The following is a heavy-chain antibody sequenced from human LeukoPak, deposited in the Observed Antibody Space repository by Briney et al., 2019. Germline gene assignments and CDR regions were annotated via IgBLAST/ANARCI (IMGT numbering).Heavy chain of an antibody. Sequence: GGSLRLSCAASGFMFNSYWMTWVRQAPGKGLEWVANIKQDGSEKYYVDSVKGRFTISRDNSKNTLYLQMDSLRAEDTAIYFCARAHYYTAGWGQGTLVTVSS. CDR3: ARAHYYTAG. J-gene: IGHJ4*02. CDR2: IKQDGSEK. CDR1: GFMFNSYW. V-gene: IGHV3-7*01. D-gene: IGHD1-26*01.